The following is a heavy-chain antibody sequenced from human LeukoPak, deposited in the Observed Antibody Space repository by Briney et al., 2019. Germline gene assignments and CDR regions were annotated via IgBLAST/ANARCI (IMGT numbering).Heavy chain of an antibody. CDR2: IYYSGST. D-gene: IGHD4-23*01. V-gene: IGHV4-31*03. CDR1: GGSISSGGYY. Sequence: SETLSLTCSVSGGSISSGGYYWSWIRQHPGKGLEWIGYIYYSGSTYYNPSLKSRVTISVDTSKNQFSLKLSSVTAADTAVYYCARDRYTVVSWYFDLWGRGTLVTVSS. CDR3: ARDRYTVVSWYFDL. J-gene: IGHJ2*01.